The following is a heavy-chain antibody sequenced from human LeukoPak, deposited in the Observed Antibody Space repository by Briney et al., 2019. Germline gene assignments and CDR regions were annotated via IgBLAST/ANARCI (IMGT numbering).Heavy chain of an antibody. CDR2: INHSGST. D-gene: IGHD2-21*01. CDR1: GGSFSGYY. CDR3: ARDLHGEGGDY. Sequence: SETLSLTCAVYGGSFSGYYWSWIRQPPGKGLEWIGEINHSGSTNYNPSLKSRVTISVDTSKNQFSLKLSSVTAADTAVYYCARDLHGEGGDYWGQGTLVTVSS. J-gene: IGHJ4*02. V-gene: IGHV4-34*01.